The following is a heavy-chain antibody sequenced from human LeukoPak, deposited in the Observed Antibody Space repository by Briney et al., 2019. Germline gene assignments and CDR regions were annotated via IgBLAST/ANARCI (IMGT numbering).Heavy chain of an antibody. Sequence: GGSLRLSCAASGVTFSSTSLNWVRQAPGKGLEWVSSISGSSTYIHYADSVKGRFTISRDNAKNSLYPQMDSLRAEDTAVYYCARDDYSRGWYYFDYWGQGTLVTVSS. CDR3: ARDDYSRGWYYFDY. D-gene: IGHD6-19*01. CDR2: ISGSSTYI. J-gene: IGHJ4*02. V-gene: IGHV3-21*01. CDR1: GVTFSSTS.